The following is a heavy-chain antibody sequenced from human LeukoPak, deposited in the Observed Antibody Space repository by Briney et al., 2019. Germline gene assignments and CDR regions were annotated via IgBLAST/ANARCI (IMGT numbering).Heavy chain of an antibody. V-gene: IGHV1-69*13. CDR3: ARDDDSSGFDAFDI. D-gene: IGHD6-19*01. CDR2: IIPIFGTA. J-gene: IGHJ3*02. Sequence: SVKVSCKASGGTFSSYAISWVRQAPGQGLEWMGGIIPIFGTANYAQKFQGRVTITADESTSTAYMELRSLRSDDTAVYYCARDDDSSGFDAFDIWGQGTMVTVSS. CDR1: GGTFSSYA.